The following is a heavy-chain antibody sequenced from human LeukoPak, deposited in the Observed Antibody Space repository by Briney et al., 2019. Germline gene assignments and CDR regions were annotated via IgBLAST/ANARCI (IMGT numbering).Heavy chain of an antibody. CDR2: INAGNGNT. CDR1: GYTFTSYA. CDR3: ARGPTPRILYDRNWFDP. D-gene: IGHD2-15*01. V-gene: IGHV1-3*01. J-gene: IGHJ5*02. Sequence: ASVKVSCKASGYTFTSYAMHWVRQAPGQRLEWMGWINAGNGNTKYSQKFQGRVTITRDTSASTAYMELSSLRSEDTAVYYCARGPTPRILYDRNWFDPWGQGTLVTVSS.